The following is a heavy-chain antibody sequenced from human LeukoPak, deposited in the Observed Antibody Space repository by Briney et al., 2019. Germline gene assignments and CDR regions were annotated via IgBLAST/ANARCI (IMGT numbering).Heavy chain of an antibody. J-gene: IGHJ4*02. CDR1: GLTFNRYW. V-gene: IGHV3-74*01. Sequence: GGSLRLSCAASGLTFNRYWMHWVRQAPGKGLVWVSRINSDGRSTTYADSVRGRFTISRDNSKKTLYLQMNSLRAEDTALYYCARDSSVPYGITDWGQGTLVTVS. CDR3: ARDSSVPYGITD. D-gene: IGHD4-17*01. CDR2: INSDGRST.